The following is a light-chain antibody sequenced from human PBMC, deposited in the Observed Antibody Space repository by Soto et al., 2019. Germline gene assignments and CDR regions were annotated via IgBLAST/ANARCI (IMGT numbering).Light chain of an antibody. V-gene: IGKV3-11*01. CDR1: QTVSRS. J-gene: IGKJ5*01. Sequence: EIVLTQSPATLSVSPGERATLSCRASQTVSRSLAWYQQKPGQAPRLLIYGASTRATGIPARFSGSGSGTDFTLTISSLEPEDFAVYYCQQRSNWPLTFGQGTRLEI. CDR2: GAS. CDR3: QQRSNWPLT.